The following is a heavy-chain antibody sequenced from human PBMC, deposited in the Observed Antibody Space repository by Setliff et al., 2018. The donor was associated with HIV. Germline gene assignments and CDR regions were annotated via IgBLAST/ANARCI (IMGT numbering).Heavy chain of an antibody. CDR2: SGGSTGST. CDR1: GFAFDNYC. CDR3: AKPLTQWGVSPYHYAVDV. V-gene: IGHV3-23*01. Sequence: GGSLRLSCAASGFAFDNYCMTWVRQAPGKGLEWVSASGGSTGSTYYADSVKGRFTISTDNSKNTLYLQMNSLRAEDTAVYYWAKPLTQWGVSPYHYAVDVWGQGTTVTVSS. J-gene: IGHJ6*02. D-gene: IGHD1-26*01.